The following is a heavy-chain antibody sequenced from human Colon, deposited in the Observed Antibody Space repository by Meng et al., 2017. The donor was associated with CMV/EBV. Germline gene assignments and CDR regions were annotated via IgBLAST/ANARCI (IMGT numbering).Heavy chain of an antibody. Sequence: SISSNYYWGWIRQPPGKGLEWIGSIYYSGTTYYNSPLKSRVTISVDTSKNQFSLMLRSVTAADTAVYYCARETGVSCSGGSCYPDYWGQGTLVTVSS. J-gene: IGHJ4*02. CDR3: ARETGVSCSGGSCYPDY. CDR1: SISSNYY. V-gene: IGHV4-39*07. CDR2: IYYSGTT. D-gene: IGHD2-15*01.